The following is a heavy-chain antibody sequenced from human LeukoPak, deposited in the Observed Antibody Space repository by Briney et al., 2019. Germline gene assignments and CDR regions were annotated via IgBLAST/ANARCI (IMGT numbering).Heavy chain of an antibody. Sequence: ASVKVSRKASVYTFTRYDINCVRQATGQGLEWMGWMNPNSGNTGYAQKFQGRVTMTRNTSISTAYMELSSLRSEDTALYYCARAPMAFWSGYYLVYWGQGTLVTVSS. V-gene: IGHV1-8*01. CDR3: ARAPMAFWSGYYLVY. D-gene: IGHD3-3*01. CDR1: VYTFTRYD. CDR2: MNPNSGNT. J-gene: IGHJ4*02.